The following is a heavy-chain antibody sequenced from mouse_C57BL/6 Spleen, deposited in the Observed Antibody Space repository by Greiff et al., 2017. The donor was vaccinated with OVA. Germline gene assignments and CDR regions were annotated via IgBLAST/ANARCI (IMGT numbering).Heavy chain of an antibody. D-gene: IGHD2-10*02. Sequence: VQLQQSGPELVKPGASVKISCKASGYTFTDYYMNWVKQSHGKSLEWIGDINPNNGGTSYNQKFKGKATLTVDKSSSTAYMELRSLTSEDSAVYYCARTEYAAWFAYWGQGTLVTVSA. V-gene: IGHV1-26*01. J-gene: IGHJ3*01. CDR1: GYTFTDYY. CDR2: INPNNGGT. CDR3: ARTEYAAWFAY.